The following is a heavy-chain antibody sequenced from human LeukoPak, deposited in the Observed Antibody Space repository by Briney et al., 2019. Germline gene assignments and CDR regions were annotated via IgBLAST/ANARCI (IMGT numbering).Heavy chain of an antibody. CDR1: GFTFSSYW. J-gene: IGHJ4*02. V-gene: IGHV3-7*01. CDR3: ARAGGGELLSGLPTRYFDY. D-gene: IGHD1-26*01. CDR2: IKQDGSEK. Sequence: GGSLRLSCAASGFTFSSYWMSWVRQAPGKGLEWVANIKQDGSEKYYVDSVKGRFTISRDNAKNSLYLQMNSLRAEDTAVYYCARAGGGELLSGLPTRYFDYWGQGTLVTVSS.